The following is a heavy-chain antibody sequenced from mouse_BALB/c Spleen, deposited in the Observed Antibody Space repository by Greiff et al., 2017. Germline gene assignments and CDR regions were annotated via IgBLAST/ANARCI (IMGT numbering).Heavy chain of an antibody. CDR1: GYTFTSYY. CDR3: ARDGNYAMDY. V-gene: IGHV1S56*01. D-gene: IGHD2-1*01. Sequence: VQLQQSGPELVKPGASVKMSCKASGYTFTSYYIHWVKQRPGQGLEWIGWIYPGDGSTKYNEKFKGKTTLTADKSSSTAYMLLSSLTSEDSAIYFCARDGNYAMDYWGQGTSVTVSS. CDR2: IYPGDGST. J-gene: IGHJ4*01.